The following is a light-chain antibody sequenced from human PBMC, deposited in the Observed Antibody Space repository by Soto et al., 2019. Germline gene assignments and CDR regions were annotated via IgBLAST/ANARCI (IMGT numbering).Light chain of an antibody. CDR1: SSDVGGYNF. V-gene: IGLV2-8*01. J-gene: IGLJ1*01. CDR3: SSFAAGITYV. Sequence: QSALTQPPSASGSPGQSVTISCTGTSSDVGGYNFVSWYQHHPGKAPKLLIYEVNKRPSGVPDRFPGSKSGNTASLTVSGLQAEDESDYFCSSFAAGITYVFGTGTKVTVL. CDR2: EVN.